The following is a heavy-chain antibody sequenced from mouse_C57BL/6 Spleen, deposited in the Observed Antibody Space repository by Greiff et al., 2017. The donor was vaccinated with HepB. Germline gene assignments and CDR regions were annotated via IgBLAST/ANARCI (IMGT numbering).Heavy chain of an antibody. CDR1: GFTFSSYG. D-gene: IGHD2-3*01. V-gene: IGHV5-6*01. CDR3: ARHDHDGRGEYFDY. Sequence: EVKLMESGGDLVKPGGSLKLSCAASGFTFSSYGMSWVRPTPDKRLEWVATISSGGSYTYYPDSVKGRFTISRDNAKNTLYLQMSSRKSEDTAMYYCARHDHDGRGEYFDYWGQGTTLTVSS. J-gene: IGHJ2*01. CDR2: ISSGGSYT.